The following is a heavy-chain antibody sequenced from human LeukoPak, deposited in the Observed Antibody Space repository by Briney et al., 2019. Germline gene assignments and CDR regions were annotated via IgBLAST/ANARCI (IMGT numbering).Heavy chain of an antibody. CDR1: GYSFTSYW. D-gene: IGHD2-15*01. CDR3: ARRVVNNRNWYFNL. V-gene: IGHV5-51*01. Sequence: GESLKISCKGSGYSFTSYWIGWVRQMPGKGLEWMGIIYPGDSDTRYSPSFQGQVTIAADKSINTAYLEWSSLKASDTAMYYCARRVVNNRNWYFNLWGRGTLVTVSS. CDR2: IYPGDSDT. J-gene: IGHJ2*01.